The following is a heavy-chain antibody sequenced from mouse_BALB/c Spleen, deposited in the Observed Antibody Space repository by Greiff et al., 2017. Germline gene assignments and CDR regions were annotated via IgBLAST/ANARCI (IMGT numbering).Heavy chain of an antibody. CDR1: GFTFSSYG. Sequence: EVQGVESGGDLVKPGGSLKLSCAASGFTFSSYGMSWVRQTPDKRLEWVATISSGGSYTYYPDSVKGRFTISRDNAKNTLYLQMSSLKSEDTAMYYCARHALDSSGYAWFAYWGQGTLVTVSA. CDR2: ISSGGSYT. J-gene: IGHJ3*01. CDR3: ARHALDSSGYAWFAY. D-gene: IGHD3-2*01. V-gene: IGHV5-6*01.